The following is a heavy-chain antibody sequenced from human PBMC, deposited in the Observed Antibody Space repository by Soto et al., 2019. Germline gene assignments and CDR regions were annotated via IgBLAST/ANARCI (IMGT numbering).Heavy chain of an antibody. D-gene: IGHD2-8*01. J-gene: IGHJ4*02. CDR3: GRGVDSWCGSLF. Sequence: SETLSLTCALYAGSFDGDYWSWMRQSPAERREGCGEIHHSGSTKYNPSLKRRRLVSADTSTKRFALKITSITTAASAAYYYGRGVDSWCGSLFWGQGTPVTVSS. CDR2: IHHSGST. CDR1: AGSFDGDY. V-gene: IGHV4-34*01.